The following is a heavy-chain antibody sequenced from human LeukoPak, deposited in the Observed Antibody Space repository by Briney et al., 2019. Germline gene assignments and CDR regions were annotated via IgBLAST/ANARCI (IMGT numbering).Heavy chain of an antibody. CDR1: GYTFTGYY. CDR3: ASYCSSTSCYTGNYYYYGMDV. V-gene: IGHV1-2*06. D-gene: IGHD2-2*02. Sequence: GASVKVSCKASGYTFTGYYMHWVRQAPGQGLEWMGRINPNSGGTNYAQKFQGRVTMTRDTSTSTAYMELSRLRSDDTAVYYCASYCSSTSCYTGNYYYYGMDVWGQGTTVTVSS. J-gene: IGHJ6*02. CDR2: INPNSGGT.